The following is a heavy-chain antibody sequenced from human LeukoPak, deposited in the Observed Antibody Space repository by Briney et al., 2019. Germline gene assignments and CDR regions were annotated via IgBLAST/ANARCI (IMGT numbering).Heavy chain of an antibody. CDR2: IIDSGINT. D-gene: IGHD1-26*01. Sequence: WGSLTLSCAASGFTFNSYAMTWVRQAPEKGLEWVSSIIDSGINTYYGDSVKGRFTISRDNSKNTLYLQMNSLRAEDTAVYYCAKGSRGSYDYWGQGTLVTVSS. CDR3: AKGSRGSYDY. J-gene: IGHJ4*02. CDR1: GFTFNSYA. V-gene: IGHV3-23*01.